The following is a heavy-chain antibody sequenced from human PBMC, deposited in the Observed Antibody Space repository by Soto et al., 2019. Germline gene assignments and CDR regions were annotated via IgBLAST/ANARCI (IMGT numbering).Heavy chain of an antibody. D-gene: IGHD3-10*01. Sequence: QVQLVQSVAEVKQPGSSVKVSCNASGGTFSTYTITWLRQAPGQGLEWMGRIIPLLDVTNNAQRFQGRVSITADKFTSTVYKELSSLTSQDTAVYYCARDSGTVGYDASWGQGTLVTVSS. CDR1: GGTFSTYT. CDR2: IIPLLDVT. CDR3: ARDSGTVGYDAS. V-gene: IGHV1-69*08. J-gene: IGHJ5*02.